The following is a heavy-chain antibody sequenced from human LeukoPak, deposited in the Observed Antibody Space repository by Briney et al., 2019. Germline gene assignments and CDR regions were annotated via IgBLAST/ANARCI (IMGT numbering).Heavy chain of an antibody. CDR1: GGSISSYY. Sequence: PSETLSLTCSVSGGSISSYYWSWLREPPGKGLEWLGYIYYSGSTNYNPSLKSRVTISVDTSKNQFSLKLSSVTAADTAMCYCARVNIAVAGDASDVWGRGTMVTVSS. CDR3: ARVNIAVAGDASDV. J-gene: IGHJ3*01. CDR2: IYYSGST. V-gene: IGHV4-59*01. D-gene: IGHD6-19*01.